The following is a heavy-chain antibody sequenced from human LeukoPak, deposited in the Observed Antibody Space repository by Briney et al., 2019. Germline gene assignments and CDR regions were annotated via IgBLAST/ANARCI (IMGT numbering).Heavy chain of an antibody. V-gene: IGHV3-7*03. CDR1: GFTFSNYW. CDR2: IKQDGSEK. Sequence: GGSLRLSCAASGFTFSNYWMGWVRQAPGKGLEWVANIKQDGSEKYYVDSVKGRFTISRDNAKNSLYLQMNSLRAEDTAVYYCARDSLLWFGELGDAFDIWGQGTMVTVSS. J-gene: IGHJ3*02. CDR3: ARDSLLWFGELGDAFDI. D-gene: IGHD3-10*01.